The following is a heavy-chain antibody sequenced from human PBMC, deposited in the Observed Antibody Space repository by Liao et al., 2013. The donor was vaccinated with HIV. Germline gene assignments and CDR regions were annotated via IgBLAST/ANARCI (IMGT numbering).Heavy chain of an antibody. CDR2: INHSGST. CDR3: ARGFRYVGLGDY. V-gene: IGHV4-34*01. J-gene: IGHJ4*02. D-gene: IGHD3-16*01. CDR1: GGSFSGYY. Sequence: QVQLQQWGAGLLKPSETLSLTCAVYGGSFSGYYWNWIRQPPGKGLEWIGEINHSGSTNYNPSLKSRVTISVDTSKNQFSLKLSSVTAADTAVYYCARGFRYVGLGDYWGQDPGHRLL.